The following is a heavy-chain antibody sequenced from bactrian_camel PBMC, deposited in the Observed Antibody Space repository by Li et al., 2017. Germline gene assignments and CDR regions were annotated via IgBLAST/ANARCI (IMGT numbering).Heavy chain of an antibody. V-gene: IGHV3S1*01. D-gene: IGHD6*01. CDR2: INSGGGST. CDR1: GYSSSRHC. CDR3: ATDLPSWYWASDFGY. J-gene: IGHJ6*01. Sequence: HVQLVESGGGSVQAGGSLRLSCTHFGYSSSRHCMGWFRQAPGKGLEWISTINSGGGSTGYADSVKGRFTLSRDNSKNTLYLQMNSLKSEDTALYYCATDLPSWYWASDFGYWGQGTQVTVS.